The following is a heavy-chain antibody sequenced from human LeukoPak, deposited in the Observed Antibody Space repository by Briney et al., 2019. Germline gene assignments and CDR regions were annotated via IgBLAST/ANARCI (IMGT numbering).Heavy chain of an antibody. D-gene: IGHD6-13*01. J-gene: IGHJ4*02. CDR3: ARALAWDSSAYFDY. CDR1: GFTFSSYG. V-gene: IGHV3-33*01. Sequence: PGGSLRLSCAASGFTFSSYGMHWVRQAPGKGLEWVAVIWYDGSNKYYADSVKGRFTISRDNSKNTLYLQMNSLRAEDTAVYYCARALAWDSSAYFDYWGQGTLVTVSS. CDR2: IWYDGSNK.